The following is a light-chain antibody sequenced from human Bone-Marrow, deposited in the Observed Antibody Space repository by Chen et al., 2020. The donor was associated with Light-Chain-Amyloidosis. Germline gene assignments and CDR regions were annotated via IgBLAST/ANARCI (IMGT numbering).Light chain of an antibody. CDR2: AVS. CDR3: SSFTSSSSYV. CDR1: SGDVGTYNY. J-gene: IGLJ1*01. V-gene: IGLV2-14*01. Sequence: SALTHPAPVSGPPGQSITFSCPGTSGDVGTYNYVSWYQQHPGKAPKVMIYAVSNRPSGVSNRFSGSKSGNTASLTISGLQAEDEADYYCSSFTSSSSYVFGPGTKVTVL.